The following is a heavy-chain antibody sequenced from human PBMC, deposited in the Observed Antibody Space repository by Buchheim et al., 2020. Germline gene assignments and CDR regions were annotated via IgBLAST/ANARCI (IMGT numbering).Heavy chain of an antibody. V-gene: IGHV3-11*06. CDR1: GFTFSDYY. D-gene: IGHD2-2*02. CDR2: ISSSSYT. CDR3: ARGRRVVVPAAIDYYYGMDV. Sequence: QVQLVESGGGLVKPGGSLRLSCAASGFTFSDYYMSWIRQAPGKGLEWVSYISSSSYTNYADSVKGRFTISRDNAKNSLYLQMNSLGAEDTAVYYCARGRRVVVPAAIDYYYGMDVWGQGTT. J-gene: IGHJ6*02.